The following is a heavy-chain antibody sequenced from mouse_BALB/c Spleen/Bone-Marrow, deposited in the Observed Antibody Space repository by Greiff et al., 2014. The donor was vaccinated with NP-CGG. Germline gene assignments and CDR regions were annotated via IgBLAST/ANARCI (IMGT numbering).Heavy chain of an antibody. V-gene: IGHV1-7*01. CDR2: INPSTGYT. D-gene: IGHD1-2*01. CDR3: ASPDGYEDYSAMDY. J-gene: IGHJ4*01. Sequence: VKLMESGAELAKPGASVKMSCKASGYTFTSYWMHWVKQRPGQVLEWIGYINPSTGYTEYNLKFRDKATLTADKSSSTAYIQLSSLTSEDSAVYYCASPDGYEDYSAMDYWGQGTSVTVSS. CDR1: GYTFTSYW.